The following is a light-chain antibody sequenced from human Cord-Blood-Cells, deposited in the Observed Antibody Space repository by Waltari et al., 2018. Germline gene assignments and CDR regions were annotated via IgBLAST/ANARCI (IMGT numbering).Light chain of an antibody. CDR3: QQSYSTPWM. CDR2: AAS. V-gene: IGKV1-39*01. CDR1: QSISSY. Sequence: DIQMPQSPSSLSASVGDRVTITCRASQSISSYVNWYQQKPGKAPKLLIYAASSLQSGVPSRFSGSGSGTDFTLTISSLQPEVLATYYCQQSYSTPWMFGQGTKVESK. J-gene: IGKJ1*01.